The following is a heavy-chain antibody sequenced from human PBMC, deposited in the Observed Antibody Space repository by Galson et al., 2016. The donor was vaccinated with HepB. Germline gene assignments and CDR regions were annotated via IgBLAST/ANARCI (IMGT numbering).Heavy chain of an antibody. Sequence: LRLSCAASGFTFRDFPMVWVRQAPGQGLEWVSSISSDGVYTYYADSLKGRFSISRDNAKNSLFLQMSSLRAEDTAMYYCARDYFCVGASCRGERGRFDYWGQGALVTVSS. D-gene: IGHD2-21*01. CDR2: ISSDGVYT. CDR1: GFTFRDFP. CDR3: ARDYFCVGASCRGERGRFDY. V-gene: IGHV3-21*01. J-gene: IGHJ4*02.